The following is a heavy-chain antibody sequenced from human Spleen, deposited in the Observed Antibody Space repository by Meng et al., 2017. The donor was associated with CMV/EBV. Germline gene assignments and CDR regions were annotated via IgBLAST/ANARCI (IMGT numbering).Heavy chain of an antibody. CDR2: ISSSGSTI. D-gene: IGHD6-6*01. V-gene: IGHV3-11*04. CDR3: ARSAYSSSSDFDY. CDR1: GFTFSDYY. Sequence: GESLKISCAASGFTFSDYYMSWIRQAPGKGLEWVSYISSSGSTIYYADSVKGRFTISRDNAKNSLYLQMNSLRAEDTAVYYCARSAYSSSSDFDYWGQGTLVTVSS. J-gene: IGHJ4*02.